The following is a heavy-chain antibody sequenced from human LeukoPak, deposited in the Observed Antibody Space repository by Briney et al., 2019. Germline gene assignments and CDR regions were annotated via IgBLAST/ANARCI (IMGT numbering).Heavy chain of an antibody. CDR3: AKDHGYDFWSGYYFDY. CDR2: ISYDGSSE. J-gene: IGHJ4*02. Sequence: GRSLRLSCAASGFTFSSYGMHWVRQAPGKGLDWVAVISYDGSSEYYADSVQGRFTVARDNSKNTMYLQMNSLRAEDTAVYYCAKDHGYDFWSGYYFDYWGQGTLVTVSS. V-gene: IGHV3-30*18. D-gene: IGHD3-3*01. CDR1: GFTFSSYG.